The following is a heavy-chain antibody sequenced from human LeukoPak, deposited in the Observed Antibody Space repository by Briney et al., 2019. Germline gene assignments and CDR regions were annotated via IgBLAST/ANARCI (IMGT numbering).Heavy chain of an antibody. CDR1: GFTLSTYA. D-gene: IGHD1-1*01. V-gene: IGHV3-21*01. J-gene: IGHJ5*02. Sequence: GGSVRLSCAASGFTLSTYAMTWARRAPGKGLEWVSSVDISGSYIYNADSVKGRFPITRDNAKTTQYLQLNSLRAEDTAVYYCARAPYWVRDKGGAWGQGALVTVSS. CDR3: ARAPYWVRDKGGA. CDR2: VDISGSYI.